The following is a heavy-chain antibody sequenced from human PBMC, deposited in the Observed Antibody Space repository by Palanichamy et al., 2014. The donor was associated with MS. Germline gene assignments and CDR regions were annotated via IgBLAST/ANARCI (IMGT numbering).Heavy chain of an antibody. V-gene: IGHV3-21*02. Sequence: QLVESGGGLVQPGGSLRLSCTASGFALSSYTLNWVRQTPGKGLQWVASITSNGVFIYYTDSVKGRFTVSRDNARDLLHLQMDSLRADDTAVYYCARVVRGGYDYDDAFAVWGQGTLVTVSS. CDR3: ARVVRGGYDYDDAFAV. CDR1: GFALSSYT. D-gene: IGHD5-12*01. J-gene: IGHJ3*01. CDR2: ITSNGVFI.